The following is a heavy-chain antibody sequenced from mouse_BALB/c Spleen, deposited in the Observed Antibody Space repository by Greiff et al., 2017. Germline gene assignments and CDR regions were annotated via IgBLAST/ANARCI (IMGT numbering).Heavy chain of an antibody. J-gene: IGHJ4*01. CDR3: TRYGNYGFYYAMDY. CDR1: GYTFTSYW. D-gene: IGHD2-1*01. CDR2: IYPSDSYT. Sequence: VQLQQSGAELVRPGASVKLSCKASGYTFTSYWINWVKQRPGQGLEWIGNIYPSDSYTNYNQKFKDKATLTVDKSSSTAYMQLSSPTSEDSAVYYCTRYGNYGFYYAMDYWSQGTSVTVSS. V-gene: IGHV1-69*02.